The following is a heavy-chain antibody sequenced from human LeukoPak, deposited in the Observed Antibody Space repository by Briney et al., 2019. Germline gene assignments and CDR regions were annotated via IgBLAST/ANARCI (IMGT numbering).Heavy chain of an antibody. D-gene: IGHD3-22*01. V-gene: IGHV3-21*01. CDR2: ISSSSSYI. J-gene: IGHJ3*02. Sequence: GGSLRLSCAASGFTFSSYSMNWVRQAPGKGLEWVSSISSSSSYIYYADSVKGRFTISRGNAKNSLYLQMNSLRAEDTAVYYCARAEYYYDSSGYYYPDAFNIWGQGTMVTVSS. CDR3: ARAEYYYDSSGYYYPDAFNI. CDR1: GFTFSSYS.